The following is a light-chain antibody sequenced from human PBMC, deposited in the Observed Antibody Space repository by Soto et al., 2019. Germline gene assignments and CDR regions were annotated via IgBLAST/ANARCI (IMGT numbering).Light chain of an antibody. CDR1: QGISSY. CDR3: QHYNSYSEA. CDR2: AAS. Sequence: IQMTQSPSWVSASTGYRVSISCRMSQGISSYLAWYQQKPGKAPKLLIYAASTLQSGVPSRFSGSGSGTESTLTISSLQPDDFATYYCQHYNSYSEAFGQGTKVDIK. J-gene: IGKJ1*01. V-gene: IGKV1D-8*02.